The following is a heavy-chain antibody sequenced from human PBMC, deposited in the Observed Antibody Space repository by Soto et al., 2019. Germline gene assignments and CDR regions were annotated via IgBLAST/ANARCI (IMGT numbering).Heavy chain of an antibody. V-gene: IGHV3-23*01. CDR2: ISFSGGNT. Sequence: GGSLRLSCATSGFTFSNSAMSWVRQAPGKGLEWVSFISFSGGNTYYADSVKGRFTISGDNAKNSLYLQMNSLRAEDTAVYYCARDKGRSPLDYWGQGTLVTVSS. D-gene: IGHD2-15*01. CDR3: ARDKGRSPLDY. J-gene: IGHJ4*02. CDR1: GFTFSNSA.